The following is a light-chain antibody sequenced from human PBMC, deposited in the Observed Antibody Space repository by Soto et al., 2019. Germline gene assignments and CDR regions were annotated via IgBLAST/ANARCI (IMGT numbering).Light chain of an antibody. CDR2: DAS. J-gene: IGKJ4*01. CDR1: QSVSAY. V-gene: IGKV3-11*01. CDR3: QQRSNWPFT. Sequence: DIVLTQSPDTLSLFPGERATLSCWASQSVSAYLAWYQQKPGQAPRLLIYDASKRAAGIPDRFSASGFGTAFTFTISSLEPEDFAVYYCQQRSNWPFTFGGGTKVEIK.